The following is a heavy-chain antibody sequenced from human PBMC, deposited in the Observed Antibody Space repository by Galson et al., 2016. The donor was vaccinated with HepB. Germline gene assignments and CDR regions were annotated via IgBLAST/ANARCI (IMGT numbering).Heavy chain of an antibody. J-gene: IGHJ4*02. Sequence: PALVKPTQTLTLTCTFSGFSLSTRGVGVGWIRQPPGKALEWLAVIYWDDKKRYSPSLKSRLTITKDTSKNQVVLTMTNMDPVDTATYSGQHRLPDSGSYYDFNSWGQGTLVTVSS. CDR3: QHRLPDSGSYYDFNS. CDR1: GFSLSTRGVG. V-gene: IGHV2-5*02. D-gene: IGHD1-26*01. CDR2: IYWDDKK.